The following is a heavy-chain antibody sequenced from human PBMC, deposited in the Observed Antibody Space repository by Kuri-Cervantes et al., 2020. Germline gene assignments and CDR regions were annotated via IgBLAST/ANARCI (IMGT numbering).Heavy chain of an antibody. CDR1: GGSISSYY. Sequence: GSLRLSCTVSGGSISSYYWSWIRQPPGKGLEWIGYIYYSGSANYNPSLKSRVTISVDTSKNQFSLKLSPVTAADTAVYYCARAESTGMDVWGQGTTVTVSS. J-gene: IGHJ6*02. V-gene: IGHV4-59*01. CDR3: ARAESTGMDV. CDR2: IYYSGSA.